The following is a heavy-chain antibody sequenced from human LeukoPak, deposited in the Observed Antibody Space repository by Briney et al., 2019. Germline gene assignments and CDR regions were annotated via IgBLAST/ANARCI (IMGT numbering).Heavy chain of an antibody. Sequence: GGSLRLSCATSGFTFSNYAVSWVRQAPGKGLEWVSSISGSGGTTYYADSVKGRFTISRDNSKNTLYLQMNSLRAEDTAVYYCAKDPYRASSGLVDYWGQGTLVTASS. CDR3: AKDPYRASSGLVDY. J-gene: IGHJ4*02. CDR1: GFTFSNYA. CDR2: ISGSGGTT. D-gene: IGHD5-12*01. V-gene: IGHV3-23*01.